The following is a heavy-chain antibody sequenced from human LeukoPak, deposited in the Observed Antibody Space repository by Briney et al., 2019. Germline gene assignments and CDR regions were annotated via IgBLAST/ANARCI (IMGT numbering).Heavy chain of an antibody. J-gene: IGHJ4*02. Sequence: GGSLRLSCAASGFTLSSHGMNWVRQAPGKGLEWVSYISIGSTTKYYADSVKGRFTIARDNAKNSLYLQMNSLRAEDTAIYYCARRGDCMAFESWGQGTLVTVSS. CDR1: GFTLSSHG. CDR2: ISIGSTTK. CDR3: ARRGDCMAFES. D-gene: IGHD2-21*01. V-gene: IGHV3-48*01.